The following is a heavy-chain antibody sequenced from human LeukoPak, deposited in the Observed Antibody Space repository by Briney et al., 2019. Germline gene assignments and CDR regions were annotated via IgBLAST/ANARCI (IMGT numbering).Heavy chain of an antibody. D-gene: IGHD3-22*01. CDR1: GGSFSGYY. Sequence: SETLSLTCAVYGGSFSGYYWSWIRQPPGKGLEWIGEINHSGSTNYNPSLKSRVTISVDTSKNQFSLKLSSVTAADTAVYYCARGDPTYYYDSSGYYYVYWGQGTLVTVSS. J-gene: IGHJ4*02. V-gene: IGHV4-34*01. CDR3: ARGDPTYYYDSSGYYYVY. CDR2: INHSGST.